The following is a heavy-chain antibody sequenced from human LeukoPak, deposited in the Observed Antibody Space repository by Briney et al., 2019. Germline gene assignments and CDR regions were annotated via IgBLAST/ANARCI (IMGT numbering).Heavy chain of an antibody. CDR2: ISYGGDNK. CDR3: ARDFEAHDLRPIGY. CDR1: GFTFSSYA. D-gene: IGHD3-3*01. V-gene: IGHV3-30*01. Sequence: GGSLRLSCAASGFTFSSYAMHWVRQAPGKGLEWVAVISYGGDNKYYADSVKGRFTISRDNSKNTLYLQMNSLRAEDTAVYHCARDFEAHDLRPIGYWGQGTLVTVSS. J-gene: IGHJ4*02.